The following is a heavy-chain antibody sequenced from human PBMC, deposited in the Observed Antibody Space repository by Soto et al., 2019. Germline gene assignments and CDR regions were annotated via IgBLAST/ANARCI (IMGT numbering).Heavy chain of an antibody. D-gene: IGHD6-19*01. CDR1: GYSFTTYW. CDR3: ARHSGYSSGWKYNYYGMDV. J-gene: IGHJ6*02. CDR2: IYPGDSDT. V-gene: IGHV5-51*01. Sequence: GESLKISCKGVGYSFTTYWIEWVRQMPGKGLELMGIIYPGDSDTRYRPSFQGQVTISADKSIGTAYLRWDSLKASDTAMYYCARHSGYSSGWKYNYYGMDVWGQGTTVTVSS.